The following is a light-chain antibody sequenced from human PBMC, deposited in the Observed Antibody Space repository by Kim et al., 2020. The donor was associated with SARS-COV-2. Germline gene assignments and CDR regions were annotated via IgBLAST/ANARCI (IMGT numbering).Light chain of an antibody. J-gene: IGKJ4*01. CDR1: QTVISSY. CDR3: QQYISAPLT. V-gene: IGKV3-20*01. Sequence: SPGERATLSCRASQTVISSYLTWYQQKPGQAPRLLIYGASSKATGIPDRFSGSGSGTDFTLTISRLEAEDFAVYYCQQYISAPLTFGGGTKVEIK. CDR2: GAS.